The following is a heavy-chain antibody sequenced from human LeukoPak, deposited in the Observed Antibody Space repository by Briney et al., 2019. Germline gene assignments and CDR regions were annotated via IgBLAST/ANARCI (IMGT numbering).Heavy chain of an antibody. CDR1: GFTFSSYA. CDR2: IKSKTDGGTT. V-gene: IGHV3-15*01. J-gene: IGHJ4*02. CDR3: TTDPVYCTNGVCRHFDY. D-gene: IGHD2-8*01. Sequence: PGGSLRLSCAASGFTFSSYAMSWVRQAPGKGLEWVGRIKSKTDGGTTDYAAPVKGRFTISRDDSKNTLYLQMNSLKTEDTAVYYCTTDPVYCTNGVCRHFDYWGQGTLVTVSS.